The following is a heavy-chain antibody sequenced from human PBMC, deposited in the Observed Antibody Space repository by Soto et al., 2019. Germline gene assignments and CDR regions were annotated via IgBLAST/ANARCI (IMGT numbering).Heavy chain of an antibody. J-gene: IGHJ4*02. V-gene: IGHV3-48*03. CDR3: ARDEGSAWYFDY. CDR1: GFTFSRYE. Sequence: AVALRLSCAASGFTFSRYEMNWVRRAPGKGLEWVSYIGSSGSTIYYADSAKGRFTISRDNAKNSLYLQLNRLRAEDTAVYFCARDEGSAWYFDYWGQGTLVTVSS. D-gene: IGHD6-19*01. CDR2: IGSSGSTI.